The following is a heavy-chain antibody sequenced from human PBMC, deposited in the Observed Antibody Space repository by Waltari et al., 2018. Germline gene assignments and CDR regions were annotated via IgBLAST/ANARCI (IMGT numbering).Heavy chain of an antibody. V-gene: IGHV4-59*01. CDR2: IYYSGST. CDR1: GGPISRDY. CDR3: AGSSGYSLDAFDI. J-gene: IGHJ3*02. Sequence: QVQLQESGPGLVKPSETLSRPCTGSGGPISRDYWSWLRQPPGKGLEWIGYIYYSGSTNYNPSLKSRVTISVDTSKNQFSLKLSSVTAADTAVYYCAGSSGYSLDAFDIWGQGTMVTVSS. D-gene: IGHD3-22*01.